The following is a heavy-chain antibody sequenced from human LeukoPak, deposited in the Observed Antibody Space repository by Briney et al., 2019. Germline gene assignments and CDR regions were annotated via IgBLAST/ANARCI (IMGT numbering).Heavy chain of an antibody. CDR1: GYTFTSYA. J-gene: IGHJ6*02. Sequence: GASVKVSCKASGYTFTSYAMNWVRQAPGQGLEWMGWINTNTGNPTYAQGFTGRFVFSLDTSVSTAYLQISSLKAEDTAVYYCARVAVAGTGYGMDVWGQGTTVTVSS. V-gene: IGHV7-4-1*02. CDR2: INTNTGNP. CDR3: ARVAVAGTGYGMDV. D-gene: IGHD6-19*01.